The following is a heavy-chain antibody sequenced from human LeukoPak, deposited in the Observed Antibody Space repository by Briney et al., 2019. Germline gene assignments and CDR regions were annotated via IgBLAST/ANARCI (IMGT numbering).Heavy chain of an antibody. CDR1: GLTFSSYG. D-gene: IGHD6-13*01. J-gene: IGHJ4*02. V-gene: IGHV3-30*18. Sequence: GGSLRLSCAASGLTFSSYGMHWVRQAPGKGLEWVAVISYDGSNKYYADSVKGRLTISRDNSKNTLYLQMNSLRAEDTAVYYCAKLIAAAGNFDYWGQGTLVTVSS. CDR2: ISYDGSNK. CDR3: AKLIAAAGNFDY.